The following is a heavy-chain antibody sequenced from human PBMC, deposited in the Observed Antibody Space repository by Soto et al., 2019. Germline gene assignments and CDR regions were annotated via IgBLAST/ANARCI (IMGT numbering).Heavy chain of an antibody. J-gene: IGHJ6*02. CDR2: IYYSGST. V-gene: IGHV4-31*03. CDR1: GGSISSGGYY. Sequence: QVQLQESGPGLVKPSQTLSLTCTVSGGSISSGGYYWSWIRQHPGKGLECIGYIYYSGSTYYNPSLKSRVTISVDTSKNQSSLKLSSVTAADTAVYYCARKAVIPYYYGMDVWGQGTTVTVAS. CDR3: ARKAVIPYYYGMDV.